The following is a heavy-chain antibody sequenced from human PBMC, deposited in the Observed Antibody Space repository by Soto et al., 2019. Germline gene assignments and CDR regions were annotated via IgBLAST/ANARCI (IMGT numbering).Heavy chain of an antibody. V-gene: IGHV3-21*01. J-gene: IGHJ6*03. D-gene: IGHD3-10*01. Sequence: EVHLVESGGGLAKPGGSLRLSCAASGFTFSSYTMYWVRQAPGKGLEWVSSISSSSGYIHYADSGKGRFTISSDNAKNALYLQSNSLRAEDRAVYYCARGGLHSYYFYYMDVWGKGTTVTVSS. CDR3: ARGGLHSYYFYYMDV. CDR2: ISSSSGYI. CDR1: GFTFSSYT.